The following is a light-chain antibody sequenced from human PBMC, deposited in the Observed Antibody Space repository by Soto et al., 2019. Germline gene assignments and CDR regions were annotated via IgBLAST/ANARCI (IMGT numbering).Light chain of an antibody. J-gene: IGKJ4*01. Sequence: DIQMTQSPSSVSASVGDRVAITCRASQGISSWLAWYQQKPVKAPKLLIYTASSLQTGVPSRFGGSGSGTDFTHTISSLQTEDFATYNCQQTNSFPLTIGAGTKVEIK. CDR2: TAS. V-gene: IGKV1-12*01. CDR1: QGISSW. CDR3: QQTNSFPLT.